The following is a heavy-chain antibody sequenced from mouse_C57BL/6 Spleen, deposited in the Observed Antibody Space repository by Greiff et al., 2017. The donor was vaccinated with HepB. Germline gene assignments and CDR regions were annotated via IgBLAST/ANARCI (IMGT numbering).Heavy chain of an antibody. J-gene: IGHJ3*01. Sequence: LQESGAELVKPGASVKLSCKASGYTFTSYWMHWVKQRPGQGLEWIGMIHPNSGSTNYNEKFKSKATLTVDKSSSTAYMQLSSLTSEDSAVYYCARGDDGYSLAYWGQGTLVTVSA. CDR2: IHPNSGST. CDR3: ARGDDGYSLAY. D-gene: IGHD2-3*01. CDR1: GYTFTSYW. V-gene: IGHV1-64*01.